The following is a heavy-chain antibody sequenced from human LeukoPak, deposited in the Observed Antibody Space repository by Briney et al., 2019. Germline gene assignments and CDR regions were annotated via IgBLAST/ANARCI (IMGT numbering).Heavy chain of an antibody. J-gene: IGHJ4*02. CDR1: GYTFSSYD. D-gene: IGHD6-19*01. V-gene: IGHV1-8*03. Sequence: ASVKVSCKASGYTFSSYDINWVRQATGQGLEWMGWMNPNSGDTGYAQKFQGRVTITRNTSISTAYMELSSLRSEDTAVYYCARGLGGRSGWYPFDYWGQGTLVTVSS. CDR3: ARGLGGRSGWYPFDY. CDR2: MNPNSGDT.